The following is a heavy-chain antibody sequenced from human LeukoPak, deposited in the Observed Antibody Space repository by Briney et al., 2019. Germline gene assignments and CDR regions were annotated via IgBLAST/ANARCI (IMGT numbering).Heavy chain of an antibody. Sequence: RASVKVSCKASGYTFTGYYMHWVRQAPGQGLEWMGWINPNSGGTNYAQKLQGRVTMTTDTSTSTAYMELRSLRSDDTAVYYCARAAAVVVVAATVWFDPWGQGTLVTVSS. V-gene: IGHV1-2*02. CDR2: INPNSGGT. CDR1: GYTFTGYY. CDR3: ARAAAVVVVAATVWFDP. D-gene: IGHD2-15*01. J-gene: IGHJ5*02.